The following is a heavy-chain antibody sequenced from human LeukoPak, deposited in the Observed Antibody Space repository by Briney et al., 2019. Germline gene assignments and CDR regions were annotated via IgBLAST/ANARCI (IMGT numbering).Heavy chain of an antibody. CDR1: GFTVSTYY. J-gene: IGHJ4*02. Sequence: GGSLRLSCAASGFTVSTYYMTWVRQAPGKGLECVSVIYSGGSTYYADSVKGRFTVSRDNSKNTLYLQMNSLRAEDTAMYYCARGLGYCTSTTCLLPFDYWGQGTLVTV. CDR3: ARGLGYCTSTTCLLPFDY. CDR2: IYSGGST. D-gene: IGHD2-2*01. V-gene: IGHV3-53*01.